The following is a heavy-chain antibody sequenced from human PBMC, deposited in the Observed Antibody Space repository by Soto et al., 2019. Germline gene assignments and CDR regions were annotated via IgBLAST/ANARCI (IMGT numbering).Heavy chain of an antibody. Sequence: QVQLQQWGAGLLKPSETLSLTCAVYGVSFSGYYWSWIRQPPGKGLEWIGEINHSGSTNYNPSLKSRVTISVDTSKNQFSLKLSSVTAADTAVYYCARRYSGYDFDYWGQGTLVTVSS. CDR1: GVSFSGYY. CDR3: ARRYSGYDFDY. V-gene: IGHV4-34*01. CDR2: INHSGST. D-gene: IGHD5-12*01. J-gene: IGHJ4*02.